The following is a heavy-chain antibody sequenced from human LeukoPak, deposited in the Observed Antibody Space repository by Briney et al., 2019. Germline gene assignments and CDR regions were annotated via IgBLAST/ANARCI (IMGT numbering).Heavy chain of an antibody. D-gene: IGHD2-21*02. Sequence: PGGSLRLSCAASGFTFSTYWMTWVRQAPGKGLEWVANIKQDGSQKYYMDSVKGRFSISRDNAKNSLFLQMNNLRAEDTAVYYCTTIAAVTHGLWGQGTLVTVSS. J-gene: IGHJ4*02. CDR2: IKQDGSQK. V-gene: IGHV3-7*03. CDR1: GFTFSTYW. CDR3: TTIAAVTHGL.